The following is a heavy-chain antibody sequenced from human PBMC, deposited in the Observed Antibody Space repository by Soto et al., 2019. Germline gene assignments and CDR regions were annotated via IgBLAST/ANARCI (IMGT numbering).Heavy chain of an antibody. D-gene: IGHD2-15*01. V-gene: IGHV1-69*13. CDR2: IIPIFGTA. CDR1: GGTFSSYA. J-gene: IGHJ5*02. Sequence: GASVKVSCKASGGTFSSYAISWVRQAPGQGLEWMGGIIPIFGTANYAQKFQGRVTITADESTSTAYMELSSLRSEDTAVYYCARGYCSGGSCPGGWFDPWGQGALVTV. CDR3: ARGYCSGGSCPGGWFDP.